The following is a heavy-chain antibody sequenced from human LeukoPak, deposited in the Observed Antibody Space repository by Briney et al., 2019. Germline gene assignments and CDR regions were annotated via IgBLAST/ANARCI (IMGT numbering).Heavy chain of an antibody. D-gene: IGHD4-17*01. J-gene: IGHJ3*02. CDR1: GYTFSEYN. CDR2: ISGYNGHT. CDR3: ARENDYDDYGGAFDI. V-gene: IGHV1-18*01. Sequence: ASVKVSCKASGYTFSEYNFSWVRQVPGQGLEWLGWISGYNGHTKYAQKVQGRVTMTRDKSTSTVYMELRSLISDDTAIYYCARENDYDDYGGAFDIWGQGTMVTVSS.